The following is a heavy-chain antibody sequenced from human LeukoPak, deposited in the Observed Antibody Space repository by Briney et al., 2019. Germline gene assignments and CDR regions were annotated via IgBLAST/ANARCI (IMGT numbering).Heavy chain of an antibody. J-gene: IGHJ4*02. Sequence: PGGSLRLSCAASGFTFNGYWMSWVRQAPGQGLEWVANIKEDGSAKYYVDSVKGRFIISRDNTKNSLYLQMNSLRAEDTAIYFCATDSNPFDYWGQGTLVTVSS. CDR1: GFTFNGYW. CDR2: IKEDGSAK. D-gene: IGHD6-13*01. CDR3: ATDSNPFDY. V-gene: IGHV3-7*03.